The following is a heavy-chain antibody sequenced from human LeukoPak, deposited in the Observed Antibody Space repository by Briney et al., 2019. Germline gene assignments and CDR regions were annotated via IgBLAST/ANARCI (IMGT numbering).Heavy chain of an antibody. CDR3: AKDATTAMPYYFDY. D-gene: IGHD5-18*01. J-gene: IGHJ4*02. CDR1: GFTFSNYA. CDR2: ISDSGGST. Sequence: GGSLRLSCAASGFTFSNYAMSWVRQAPGRGLGWVSTISDSGGSTYYADSVKGRFTISRDNSKNTLYLQMNILRAEDTAVYYCAKDATTAMPYYFDYWGQGALVTVSS. V-gene: IGHV3-23*01.